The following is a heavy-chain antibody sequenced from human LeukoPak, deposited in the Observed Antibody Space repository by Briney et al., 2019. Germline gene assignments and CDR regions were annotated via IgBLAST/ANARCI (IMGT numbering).Heavy chain of an antibody. CDR3: AGYGGSYPYYMDV. D-gene: IGHD1-26*01. J-gene: IGHJ6*03. CDR1: GFNVGTNY. CDR2: MYTLGNT. Sequence: SGGSLRLSCAASGFNVGTNYMTWIRQAPGKGLEWVSVMYTLGNTNYADSVRGRFTISRDNSKNTLYLQMNSPRAEDTAVYYCAGYGGSYPYYMDVWGKGTTVTISS. V-gene: IGHV3-66*01.